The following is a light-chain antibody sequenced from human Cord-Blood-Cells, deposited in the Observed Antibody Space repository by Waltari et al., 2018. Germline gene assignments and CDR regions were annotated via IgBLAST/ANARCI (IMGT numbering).Light chain of an antibody. CDR2: DAS. Sequence: DIQMTQSPSTLSASVGDRLTITCRASQSISSWLAWYQQKPGKAPKLLIYDASSLESGVPSRFSGSGSGTEFTLTISSLQPDDFATYYCQQYNSYNTFGQGTKLEIK. CDR1: QSISSW. V-gene: IGKV1-5*01. CDR3: QQYNSYNT. J-gene: IGKJ2*01.